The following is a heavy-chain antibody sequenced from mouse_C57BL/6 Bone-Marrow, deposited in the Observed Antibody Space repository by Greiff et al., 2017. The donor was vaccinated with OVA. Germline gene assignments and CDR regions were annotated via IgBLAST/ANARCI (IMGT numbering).Heavy chain of an antibody. CDR2: IDPENGDT. CDR1: GFNIKDDY. CDR3: TSIYYDYDGYFDV. D-gene: IGHD2-4*01. Sequence: VQLQQSGAELVRPGASVKLSCTASGFNIKDDYMHWVKRRPEQGLEWIGWIDPENGDTEYASKFQGKATITADTSSNTAYLQLSSLTSEDTAVYYCTSIYYDYDGYFDVWGTGTTVTVSS. V-gene: IGHV14-4*01. J-gene: IGHJ1*03.